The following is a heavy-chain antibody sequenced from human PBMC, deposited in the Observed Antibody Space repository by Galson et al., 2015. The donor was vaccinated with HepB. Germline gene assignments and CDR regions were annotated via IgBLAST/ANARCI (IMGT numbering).Heavy chain of an antibody. CDR1: GGTFSSYA. D-gene: IGHD1-20*01. CDR2: IIPIFGTA. CDR3: AGPNYNWNDGTLRY. V-gene: IGHV1-69*13. Sequence: QSGAEVKKPGASVKVSCKASGGTFSSYAISWVRQAPGQGLEWMGGIIPIFGTANYAQKFQGRVTITADESTSTAYMELSSLRSEDTAVYYCAGPNYNWNDGTLRYWGQGTLVTVSS. J-gene: IGHJ4*02.